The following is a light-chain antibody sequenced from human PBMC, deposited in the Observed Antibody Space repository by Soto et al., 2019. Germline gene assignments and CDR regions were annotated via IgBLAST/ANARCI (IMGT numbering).Light chain of an antibody. V-gene: IGKV1-17*01. CDR3: LQHNSYPYT. CDR1: QGIRKD. Sequence: DIQMTQSPSSLSASVGDRVTITCRASQGIRKDLGWYQEKPGKAPKRLIYAASSLQSGVPSRFSGSGSGTEFTLTISSLQPEDFANYYCLQHNSYPYTFGQGTKLEIK. CDR2: AAS. J-gene: IGKJ2*01.